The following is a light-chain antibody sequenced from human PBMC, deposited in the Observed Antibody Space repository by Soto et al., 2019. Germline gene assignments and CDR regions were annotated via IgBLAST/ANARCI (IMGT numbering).Light chain of an antibody. CDR1: GSDVGEYNY. J-gene: IGLJ1*01. CDR2: EVR. V-gene: IGLV2-14*01. Sequence: QSVLTQPASVSGSLGQSITISCTLNGSDVGEYNYVSWYQQHPDKAPTLMIYEVRHRPSGVSNRFSGSKSGNTASLAIAGLQAEDEADYYCSSYTSTSTLSVFGTGTKVTVL. CDR3: SSYTSTSTLSV.